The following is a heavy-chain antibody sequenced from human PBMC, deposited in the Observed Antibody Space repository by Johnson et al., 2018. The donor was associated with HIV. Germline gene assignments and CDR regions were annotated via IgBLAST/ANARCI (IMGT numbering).Heavy chain of an antibody. D-gene: IGHD3-10*01. CDR1: GFTFRSYD. CDR2: IGSAGDT. CDR3: ATGNYYGSGSYAGYSAPFDI. J-gene: IGHJ3*02. Sequence: EVQLVESGGGLVKPGGSLRLSCAASGFTFRSYDMHWVRQATGKGLEWVSAIGSAGDTYYPGSVKGRFTISRENAKNSLYLQMNNLRAGDTAVYYCATGNYYGSGSYAGYSAPFDIWGQGTMVTVSS. V-gene: IGHV3-13*01.